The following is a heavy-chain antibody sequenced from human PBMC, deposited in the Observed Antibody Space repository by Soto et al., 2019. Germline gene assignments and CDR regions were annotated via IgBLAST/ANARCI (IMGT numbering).Heavy chain of an antibody. CDR1: GGSFSGYY. Sequence: SETLSLTCAVYGGSFSGYYWSWIRQPPGKGLEWIGEIKPSGSTNYNPSLKSRVTISVDTSRNQFSLNLSSVTAADTAVYYCARLDPYCSANSCYSRWFDPWGQGTLVTVSS. J-gene: IGHJ5*02. CDR2: IKPSGST. D-gene: IGHD2-15*01. V-gene: IGHV4-34*01. CDR3: ARLDPYCSANSCYSRWFDP.